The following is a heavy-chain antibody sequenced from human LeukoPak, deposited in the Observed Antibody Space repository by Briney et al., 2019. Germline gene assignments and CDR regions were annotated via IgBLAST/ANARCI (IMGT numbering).Heavy chain of an antibody. V-gene: IGHV3-7*01. CDR2: IKQDGSDK. CDR1: GFTFSNYW. J-gene: IGHJ4*02. Sequence: PGGSLRLSCAGSGFTFSNYWMSWVRQAPGKGLEWVANIKQDGSDKYYVDPVKGRFTISRDNAKNSLYLQMNSLRAEDTAVYYCARDLLYDSGSQGLDYWGQGTLVTVSS. CDR3: ARDLLYDSGSQGLDY. D-gene: IGHD3-10*01.